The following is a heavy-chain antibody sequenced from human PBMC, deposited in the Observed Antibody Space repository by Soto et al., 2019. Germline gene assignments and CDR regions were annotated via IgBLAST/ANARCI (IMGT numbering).Heavy chain of an antibody. CDR3: ARAVCGGDCYYYGMDV. J-gene: IGHJ6*02. D-gene: IGHD2-21*01. V-gene: IGHV3-33*01. Sequence: QVQLVESGGGVVPPGRSLRLSCAASGFTFSSYGMHWVRQAPGKGLEWVAVIWYDGSNKYYADSVKGRFTISRDNSKNTLSLQMNSLRAEDTAVYYCARAVCGGDCYYYGMDVWGQGTTVTVSS. CDR1: GFTFSSYG. CDR2: IWYDGSNK.